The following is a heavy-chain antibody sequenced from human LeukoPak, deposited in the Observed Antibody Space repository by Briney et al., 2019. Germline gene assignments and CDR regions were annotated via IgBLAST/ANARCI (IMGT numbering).Heavy chain of an antibody. CDR2: IYSGGST. V-gene: IGHV3-66*01. CDR3: AELGITMIGGV. CDR1: GFTFSSYS. J-gene: IGHJ6*04. Sequence: GGSLRLSCAASGFTFSSYSMNWVRQAPGKGLEWVSLIYSGGSTYYADSVKGRFTISRDNSKNTLYLQMNSLRAEDTAVYYCAELGITMIGGVWGKGTTVTISS. D-gene: IGHD3-10*02.